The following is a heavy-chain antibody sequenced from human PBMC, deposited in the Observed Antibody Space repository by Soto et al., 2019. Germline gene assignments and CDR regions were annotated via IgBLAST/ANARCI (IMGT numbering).Heavy chain of an antibody. CDR3: ERFGIATPGRLDY. CDR1: GFTFNSYT. CDR2: ISGSGGTT. D-gene: IGHD6-13*01. J-gene: IGHJ4*02. Sequence: EVQLLESGGGLVQPGGSLRLSCAASGFTFNSYTMSWVRQAPGKGLEWVSSISGSGGTTYYADSVKGRFTISRDNSKNTLYLEMNNPRAEDTAVYYCERFGIATPGRLDYWGQGTLVTVSS. V-gene: IGHV3-23*01.